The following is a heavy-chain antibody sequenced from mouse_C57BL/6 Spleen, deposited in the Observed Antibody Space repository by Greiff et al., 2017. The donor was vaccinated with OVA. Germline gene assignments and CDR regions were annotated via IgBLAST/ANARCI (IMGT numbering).Heavy chain of an antibody. CDR2: ISDGGSYT. D-gene: IGHD1-1*01. CDR1: GFTFSSYA. V-gene: IGHV5-4*03. CDR3: ARVLLTTVVAAHWYFDV. J-gene: IGHJ1*03. Sequence: EVMLVESGGGLVKPGGSLKLSCAASGFTFSSYAMSWVRQTPEKRLEWVATISDGGSYTYYPDNVKGRFTISRDNAKNNLYLQMSHLKSEDTAMYYCARVLLTTVVAAHWYFDVWGTGTTVTVSS.